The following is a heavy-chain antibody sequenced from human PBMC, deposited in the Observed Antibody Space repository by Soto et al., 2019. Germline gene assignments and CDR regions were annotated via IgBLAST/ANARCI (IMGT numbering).Heavy chain of an antibody. V-gene: IGHV1-69*01. CDR3: ARGPTMVRGVIDYYYGMDV. CDR2: IIPIFGTA. D-gene: IGHD3-10*01. J-gene: IGHJ6*02. CDR1: GGTFSSYA. Sequence: QVQLVQSGAEVKKPGSSVKVSCKAYGGTFSSYAISWVRQAPGHGLEWMGGIIPIFGTANYAQKFQGRVTITADESTSTGYMELSSLKSEDTAVYYCARGPTMVRGVIDYYYGMDVWGQGSTVTVSS.